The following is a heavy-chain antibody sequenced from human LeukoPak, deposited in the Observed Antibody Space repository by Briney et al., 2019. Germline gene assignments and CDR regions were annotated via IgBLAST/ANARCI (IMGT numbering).Heavy chain of an antibody. CDR2: ISYDGSNK. Sequence: GGSLRLSCAASGFTFSSYAMHWVRQAPGKGLEWVAVISYDGSNKYYADSVKGRFTISRDNSKNTLYPQMNSLRAEDTAVYYCASSPGYCSGGSCYILYFDYWGQGTLVTVSS. V-gene: IGHV3-30*04. J-gene: IGHJ4*02. CDR3: ASSPGYCSGGSCYILYFDY. CDR1: GFTFSSYA. D-gene: IGHD2-15*01.